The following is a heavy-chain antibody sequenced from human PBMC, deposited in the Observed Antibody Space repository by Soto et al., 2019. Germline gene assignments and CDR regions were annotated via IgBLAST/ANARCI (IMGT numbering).Heavy chain of an antibody. D-gene: IGHD5-18*01. V-gene: IGHV4-34*01. CDR2: INHTGST. CDR3: ARVVDTAMGYYYYGMDV. CDR1: CWAFSGYY. Sequence: SETPSLTCPFYCWAFSGYYWSWIRQPPGKGLEWIGGINHTGSTNYNPSLKSRVTISVEPSKNQFSLKLSSVTAADTAVYYCARVVDTAMGYYYYGMDVWGQWTTVTVS. J-gene: IGHJ6*02.